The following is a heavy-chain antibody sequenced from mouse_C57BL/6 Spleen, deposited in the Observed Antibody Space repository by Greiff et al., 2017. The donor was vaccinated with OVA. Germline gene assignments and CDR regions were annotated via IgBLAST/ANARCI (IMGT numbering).Heavy chain of an antibody. CDR2: INPNYGTT. CDR3: AKGLYGSTPKGYFDV. V-gene: IGHV1-39*01. CDR1: GYSFTDYN. D-gene: IGHD1-1*01. J-gene: IGHJ1*03. Sequence: LEESGPELVKPGASVKISCKASGYSFTDYNMNWVKQSNGKSLEWIGVINPNYGTTSYNQKFKGKATLTVDQSSSTAYMQLNSLTSEDSAVYYCAKGLYGSTPKGYFDVWGTGTTVTVSS.